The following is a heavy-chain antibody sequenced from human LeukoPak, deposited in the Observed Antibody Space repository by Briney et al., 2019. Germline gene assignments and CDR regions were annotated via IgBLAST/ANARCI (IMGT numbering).Heavy chain of an antibody. CDR3: ARHHYASGTHTPYYFDF. CDR2: IYYSGST. V-gene: IGHV4-39*07. J-gene: IGHJ4*02. Sequence: PSETLSLTCTVSGGSISSSSYYWGWIRQPPGKGLEWIGSIYYSGSTYYNPSLKSRVTMSVDTSKSQFSLNLSSVTAADTALYYCARHHYASGTHTPYYFDFWGQGTLVTVSS. CDR1: GGSISSSSYY. D-gene: IGHD3-10*01.